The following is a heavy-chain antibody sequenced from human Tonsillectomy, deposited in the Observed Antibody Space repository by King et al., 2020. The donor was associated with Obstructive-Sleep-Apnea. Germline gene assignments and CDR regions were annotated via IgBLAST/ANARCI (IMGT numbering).Heavy chain of an antibody. Sequence: QLVQSGAEVKKPGESLKISCKGFGYNFANYWIGWGRQMPGKGREGMGIIYPGDSDTRYSPSFPGQVTISAHKSISTAYLQWNSLKASDTAIFYCARRLVDGGVDFWGQGTLVTVSS. CDR1: GYNFANYW. CDR3: ARRLVDGGVDF. J-gene: IGHJ4*02. CDR2: IYPGDSDT. V-gene: IGHV5-51*01. D-gene: IGHD2-15*01.